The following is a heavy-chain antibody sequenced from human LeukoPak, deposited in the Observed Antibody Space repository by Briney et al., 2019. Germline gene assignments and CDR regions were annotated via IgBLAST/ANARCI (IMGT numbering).Heavy chain of an antibody. J-gene: IGHJ4*02. Sequence: QTGGSLRLSCAASGFTLSRYAMNWVRQAPGKGLEWVSAISGSGDSTYYADSVKGRFTISRDNSKNTLYLQMNSLRAEDTAVYYCPKPPSAYISRWYAYYCDYWGQGTLVTVSS. CDR1: GFTLSRYA. D-gene: IGHD6-13*01. V-gene: IGHV3-23*01. CDR3: PKPPSAYISRWYAYYCDY. CDR2: ISGSGDST.